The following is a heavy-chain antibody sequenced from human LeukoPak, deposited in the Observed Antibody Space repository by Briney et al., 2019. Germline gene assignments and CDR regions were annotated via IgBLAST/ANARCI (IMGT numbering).Heavy chain of an antibody. CDR2: IYAGGAT. V-gene: IGHV3-53*01. CDR1: GFTVSSNY. D-gene: IGHD3-10*01. CDR3: AREGGDSMIQGVIAD. Sequence: GGSLGLSCSASGFTVSSNYMSWVRQAPGKGLEWVSVIYAGGATAYADSVKGRFIISRDNSKNTLYLQMNSLRAEDTALYYCAREGGDSMIQGVIADWGQGTLVTVSS. J-gene: IGHJ4*02.